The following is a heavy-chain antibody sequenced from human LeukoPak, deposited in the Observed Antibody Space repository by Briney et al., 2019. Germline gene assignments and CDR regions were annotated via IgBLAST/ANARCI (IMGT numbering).Heavy chain of an antibody. J-gene: IGHJ3*02. V-gene: IGHV4-4*02. CDR1: GGSISSSNW. CDR2: INHSGST. CDR3: ARRDVRYYYDSSGSRNAFDI. D-gene: IGHD3-22*01. Sequence: SGTLSLTCAVSGGSISSSNWWSWVRQPPGKGLEWIGEINHSGSTNYNPSLKSRVTISVDTSKNQFSLKLSSVTAADTAVYYCARRDVRYYYDSSGSRNAFDIWGQGTMVTVSS.